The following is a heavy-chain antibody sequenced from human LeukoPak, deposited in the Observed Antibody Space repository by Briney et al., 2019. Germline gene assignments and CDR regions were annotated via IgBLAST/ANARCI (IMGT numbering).Heavy chain of an antibody. CDR1: GFTFTSSA. V-gene: IGHV1-58*02. CDR3: ATTTTVVTMLFDY. D-gene: IGHD4-23*01. J-gene: IGHJ4*02. CDR2: IVVGSGNT. Sequence: SVKVSCKASGFTFTSSAMQWVRQARGQRLEWIGWIVVGSGNTNYAQKFQERVTITRDMSTSTAYMELSSLRSEDTAVYYCATTTTVVTMLFDYWGQGTLVTVSS.